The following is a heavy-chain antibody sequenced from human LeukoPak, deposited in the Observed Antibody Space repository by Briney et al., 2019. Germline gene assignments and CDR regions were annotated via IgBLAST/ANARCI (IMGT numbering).Heavy chain of an antibody. D-gene: IGHD3-10*02. CDR3: ARGPMFSDY. V-gene: IGHV3-33*01. Sequence: GGSLRLSCAASGFTFSSYGMHWIRQAPGKGLEWVAVIWYDGSNKYYADSVKGRFTISRDNSRNTLYLQMNSLRAEDTAVYYCARGPMFSDYWGQGTLVTVSS. CDR1: GFTFSSYG. J-gene: IGHJ4*02. CDR2: IWYDGSNK.